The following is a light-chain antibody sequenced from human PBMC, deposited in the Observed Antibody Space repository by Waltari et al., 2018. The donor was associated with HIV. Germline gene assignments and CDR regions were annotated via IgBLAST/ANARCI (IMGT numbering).Light chain of an antibody. V-gene: IGLV1-47*01. CDR3: ATWDDSLSGVV. J-gene: IGLJ2*01. CDR2: RNN. CDR1: SSNIGNEY. Sequence: QSVLTQPPSASATPGQRGTIPCSGSSSNIGNEYVYWYPQLPDATPKVLIFRNNRRPSGVPDRFSGSKSGTSASLAISGLRSEDEADYYCATWDDSLSGVVFGGGTKLTVL.